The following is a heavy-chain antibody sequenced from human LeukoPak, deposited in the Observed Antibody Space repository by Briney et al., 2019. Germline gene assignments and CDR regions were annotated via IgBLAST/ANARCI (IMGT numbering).Heavy chain of an antibody. V-gene: IGHV4-59*08. CDR1: GGSISDYS. J-gene: IGHJ3*02. Sequence: SETLSLTCTVSGGSISDYSWSWIRQPPGKGLEWIGNIYYSGSTNYNPSLKSRVTISVDTSKNQFSLKLSSVTAADTAVYYCARRPVVLDAFDIWGQGTMVTVSS. CDR3: ARRPVVLDAFDI. D-gene: IGHD4-23*01. CDR2: IYYSGST.